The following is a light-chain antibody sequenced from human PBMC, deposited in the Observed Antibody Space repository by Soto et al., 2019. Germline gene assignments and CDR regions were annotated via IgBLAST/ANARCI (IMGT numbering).Light chain of an antibody. J-gene: IGKJ1*01. CDR3: QQYNNWPQT. V-gene: IGKV3-20*01. CDR1: QVIGSRY. Sequence: EIVMTQSPGTLSLSPGERATISCRASQVIGSRYLAWYHQKSGQAPRLLIYGTSSRATGIPDRFSGSGSGTDFTLTISRLEPEDFAEYHCQQYNNWPQTFGQGTKVEIK. CDR2: GTS.